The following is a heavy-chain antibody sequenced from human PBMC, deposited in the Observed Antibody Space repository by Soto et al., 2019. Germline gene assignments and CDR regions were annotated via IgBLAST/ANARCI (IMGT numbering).Heavy chain of an antibody. CDR3: ARDPSDCSSTSCWGYYALDV. D-gene: IGHD2-2*01. CDR2: ISSSGTYI. CDR1: GFTFSTYS. Sequence: VGSLRLSCAASGFTFSTYSMNWVRQAPGKGLEWVSSISSSGTYIHYADPLKGRFTISRDNAKNSLYLQMISLRAEDTAVYYCARDPSDCSSTSCWGYYALDVWGQGTTVTVSS. V-gene: IGHV3-21*01. J-gene: IGHJ6*02.